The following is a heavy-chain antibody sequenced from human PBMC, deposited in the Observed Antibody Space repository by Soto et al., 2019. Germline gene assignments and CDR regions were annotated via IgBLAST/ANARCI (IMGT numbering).Heavy chain of an antibody. Sequence: QVQVQESGPGLVKPSETLSLTCSVSGGSMSKFYWSWIRKTAGKGLGWMGRVYATGTSDYNPSLRSRIAMSVDISKKTFSLRLRSVTAADTGVYYCVRDGSKTLRDCFDPWGQGILVTVSS. CDR1: GGSMSKFY. CDR3: VRDGSKTLRDCFDP. J-gene: IGHJ5*02. D-gene: IGHD4-17*01. CDR2: VYATGTS. V-gene: IGHV4-4*07.